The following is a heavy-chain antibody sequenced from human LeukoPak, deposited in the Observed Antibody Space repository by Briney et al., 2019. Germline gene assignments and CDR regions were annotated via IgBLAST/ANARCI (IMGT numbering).Heavy chain of an antibody. CDR3: ASQFYGSGSFDY. CDR2: ISYDGSNK. D-gene: IGHD3-10*01. CDR1: GFTFSSNA. Sequence: GGSLRLSCAASGFTFSSNAMHWVRQAPGKGLEWVAVISYDGSNKYYADSVKGRFTISRDNSKNTLYLQMNSLRAEDTAVYYCASQFYGSGSFDYWGQGTLVTVSS. J-gene: IGHJ4*02. V-gene: IGHV3-30-3*01.